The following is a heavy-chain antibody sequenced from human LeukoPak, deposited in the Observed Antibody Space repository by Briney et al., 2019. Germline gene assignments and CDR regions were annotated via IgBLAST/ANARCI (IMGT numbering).Heavy chain of an antibody. V-gene: IGHV5-51*01. CDR3: ARHLGDDILTGYFHY. D-gene: IGHD3-9*01. CDR2: IYPGDSDT. J-gene: IGHJ4*02. CDR1: GYSFTSYW. Sequence: GESLKISCKGSGYSFTSYWIGWVRQMSGKGLEWMGIIYPGDSDTRYSPSFQGQVTISADKSISTAYLQWSSLKASDTAMYYCARHLGDDILTGYFHYWGQGTLVTVSS.